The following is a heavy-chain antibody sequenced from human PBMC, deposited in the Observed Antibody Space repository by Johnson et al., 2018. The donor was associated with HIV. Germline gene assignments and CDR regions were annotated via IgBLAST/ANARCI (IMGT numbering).Heavy chain of an antibody. CDR1: GFTLSTYG. D-gene: IGHD1-26*01. CDR2: ISYDGSNK. Sequence: QVQLVESGGGVVQPGRSLRLSCAASGFTLSTYGMHWVRQAPGKGLEWVAVISYDGSNKYYADSVKCRFTTSSDNSKNTLYLQMKILRSEDTAVYYGAKDRYIKGASTGFDIWGQGTMVTVSS. V-gene: IGHV3-30*18. CDR3: AKDRYIKGASTGFDI. J-gene: IGHJ3*02.